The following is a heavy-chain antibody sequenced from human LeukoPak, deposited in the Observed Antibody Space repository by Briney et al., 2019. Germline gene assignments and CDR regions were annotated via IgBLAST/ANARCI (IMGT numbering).Heavy chain of an antibody. V-gene: IGHV3-74*01. CDR2: INGDGGST. CDR3: ARSDWFDP. Sequence: PGGALRLSCAASGFTLSGYWMHWVRQVPGKGLVWVSRINGDGGSTFYEDSVKGRFTVSRDNAKNTLYLQMNSLRAEDTAVYYCARSDWFDPWGQGTLVTVSS. CDR1: GFTLSGYW. J-gene: IGHJ5*02.